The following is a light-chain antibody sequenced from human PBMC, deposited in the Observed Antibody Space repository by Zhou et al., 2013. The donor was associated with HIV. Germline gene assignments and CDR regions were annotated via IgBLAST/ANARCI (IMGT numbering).Light chain of an antibody. CDR1: QTISNY. CDR2: KAS. J-gene: IGKJ5*01. V-gene: IGKV1-39*01. Sequence: DIQMTQSPSSLSASAGDRVTITCRASQTISNYLNWYQQKPGKAPSLLIYKASNLQNGVPSRFSGSGSGADFTLTISSLQPEDLATYYCQQSYSTSPITFGQGTRLGIK. CDR3: QQSYSTSPIT.